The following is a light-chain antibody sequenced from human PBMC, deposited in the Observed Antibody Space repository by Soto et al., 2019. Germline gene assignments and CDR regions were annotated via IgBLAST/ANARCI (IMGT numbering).Light chain of an antibody. CDR1: QGIGDT. J-gene: IGKJ4*01. CDR2: DTS. Sequence: EVVMRQSPATLSFSPGEGATLSCKASQGIGDTLAWYQHKPGQTPRLLIYDTSTRATGVPTRFSGSRSGADFTLTINSLKSEDFEVYYCQPYNNWPLTFGGGTKVDIK. CDR3: QPYNNWPLT. V-gene: IGKV3-15*01.